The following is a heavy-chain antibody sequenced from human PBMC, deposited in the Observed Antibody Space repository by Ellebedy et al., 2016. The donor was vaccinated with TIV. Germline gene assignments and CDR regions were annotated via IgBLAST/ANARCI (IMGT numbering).Heavy chain of an antibody. D-gene: IGHD2-15*01. CDR1: GYTFSSFF. Sequence: AASVKVSCKASGYTFSSFFMHWARQAPGKGLEWMGGFDPEDGETIYAQKFQGRVTITRDTSASTAYMELSSLRSEDTAVYYCASRYCSGGRCYPDGAYPFDYWGQGTLVTVSS. J-gene: IGHJ4*02. CDR3: ASRYCSGGRCYPDGAYPFDY. V-gene: IGHV1-24*01. CDR2: FDPEDGET.